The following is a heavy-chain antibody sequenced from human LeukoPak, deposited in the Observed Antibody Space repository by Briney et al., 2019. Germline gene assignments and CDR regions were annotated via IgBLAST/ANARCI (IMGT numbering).Heavy chain of an antibody. V-gene: IGHV3-9*01. J-gene: IGHJ3*02. CDR2: ISWNSDSI. Sequence: GGSLTLSCAASGFTFDDYHMHWVRQAPGKGLEWVSDISWNSDSIGYARSVTGRFTISRVNAKTSLYLQMNSLRAEDRVLFYYAKISYYDSSGYFDDAFDIWGQGTMVTVSS. CDR3: AKISYYDSSGYFDDAFDI. D-gene: IGHD3-22*01. CDR1: GFTFDDYH.